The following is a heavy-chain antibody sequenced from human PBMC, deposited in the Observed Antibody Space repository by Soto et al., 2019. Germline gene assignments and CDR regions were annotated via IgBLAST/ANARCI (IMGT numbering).Heavy chain of an antibody. CDR1: GYTFTNYG. J-gene: IGHJ5*02. V-gene: IGHV1-18*01. D-gene: IGHD2-2*01. CDR2: IGGYKGNT. CDR3: ARDCINTTCYWNNWLDP. Sequence: ASVKVSCKASGYTFTNYGVSWVRQAPGQGLEWMGWIGGYKGNTNYAQNLQDRVTLTTDTSTSTAYMELRSLRSDDTGVYYCARDCINTTCYWNNWLDPWGQGTLVTVS.